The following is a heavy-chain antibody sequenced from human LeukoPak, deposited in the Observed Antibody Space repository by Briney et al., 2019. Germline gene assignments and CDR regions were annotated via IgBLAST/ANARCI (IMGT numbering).Heavy chain of an antibody. CDR3: AIDLGYCSSTSCYMLDY. V-gene: IGHV3-21*01. D-gene: IGHD2-2*02. J-gene: IGHJ4*02. CDR2: ISSSSCYI. CDR1: GFTFSSYS. Sequence: GGSLRLSCAASGFTFSSYSMNWVRQAPGKGLEWVSSISSSSCYIYYADSVKGRFTISRDNAKNSLYLQMNSLRAEDTAVYYCAIDLGYCSSTSCYMLDYWGQGTLVTVSS.